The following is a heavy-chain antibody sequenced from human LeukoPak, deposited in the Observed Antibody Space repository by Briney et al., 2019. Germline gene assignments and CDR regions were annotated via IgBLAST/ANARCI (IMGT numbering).Heavy chain of an antibody. D-gene: IGHD6-19*01. V-gene: IGHV3-48*03. Sequence: GGSLRLSCAASGFTFSRFEMNWVRQAPGKGLEWVSYISSSGSIIYYADSVQGRFTISRDNAKNSLYLHMNSLRVEDTAVYFCAGNKDFYSGPDHWGQGTLVTVSS. CDR2: ISSSGSII. CDR3: AGNKDFYSGPDH. J-gene: IGHJ4*02. CDR1: GFTFSRFE.